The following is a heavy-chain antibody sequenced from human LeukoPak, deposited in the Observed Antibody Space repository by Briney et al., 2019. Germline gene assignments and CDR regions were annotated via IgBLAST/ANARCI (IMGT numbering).Heavy chain of an antibody. D-gene: IGHD6-6*01. CDR1: GYTLTELS. V-gene: IGHV1-24*01. CDR2: FDPEDGET. J-gene: IGHJ4*02. Sequence: ASVKVSCKVSGYTLTELSMHWVRQAPGKGLEWMGGFDPEDGETIYAQKFQGRVTMTEDTSTDTAYMELSSLRSEDTAVYYCATRIAARPRGVFDYRGQGTLVTVSS. CDR3: ATRIAARPRGVFDY.